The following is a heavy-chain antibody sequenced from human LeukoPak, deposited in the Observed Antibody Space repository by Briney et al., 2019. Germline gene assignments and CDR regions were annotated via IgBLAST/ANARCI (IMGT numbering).Heavy chain of an antibody. CDR2: IFSGGST. D-gene: IGHD6-13*01. Sequence: VGSLRLSCAASGFTVSSNYMSWVRQAPGKGLEWVSVIFSGGSTYYADSVKGRFTISRDNSKNTLYLQMNNLRAEDTAVYYCARGFSSSWYGYFDYWGQGTLVIVSS. J-gene: IGHJ4*02. CDR3: ARGFSSSWYGYFDY. V-gene: IGHV3-53*01. CDR1: GFTVSSNY.